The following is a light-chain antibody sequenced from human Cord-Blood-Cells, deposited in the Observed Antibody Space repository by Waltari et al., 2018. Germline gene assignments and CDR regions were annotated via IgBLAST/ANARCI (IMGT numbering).Light chain of an antibody. J-gene: IGKJ3*01. CDR1: QSISSY. V-gene: IGKV1-39*01. CDR3: QHSYSTPVT. CDR2: AAA. Sequence: DIQMTQSPSSLSASVGDRVTITCRASQSISSYLNWYQQQPGKAPKLLSYAAASLQGGVPSRFSGSGSGTDFTLTISSLQPEDFATYYCQHSYSTPVTLGPGTKVDL.